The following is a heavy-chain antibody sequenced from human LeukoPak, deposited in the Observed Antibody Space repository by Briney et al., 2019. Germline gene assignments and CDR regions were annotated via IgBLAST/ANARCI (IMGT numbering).Heavy chain of an antibody. J-gene: IGHJ5*02. CDR1: GYTFTGYY. CDR3: ARGVGTSWFDP. Sequence: ASVKVSCKASGYTFTGYYMHWVRQAPGQGLEWMGRINPNSGATKYAQKFQGRVTMTRDTSISTAYMELSSLRSDDTAVCYCARGVGTSWFDPWGQGTLVTVSS. D-gene: IGHD2-15*01. CDR2: INPNSGAT. V-gene: IGHV1-2*02.